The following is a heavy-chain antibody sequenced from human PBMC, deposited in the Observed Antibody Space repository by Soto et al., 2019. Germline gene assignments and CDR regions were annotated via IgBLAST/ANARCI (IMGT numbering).Heavy chain of an antibody. Sequence: ASVKVSCKTSGYTFIGYYIHWVRQAPGQGLEWMGWINPNSGATNYAQKFQGRVSMTRDTSITTAYMELSRLRSDDTAVYYCAREYSGYDSLWYFDLWGRGTLVTVSS. D-gene: IGHD5-12*01. CDR3: AREYSGYDSLWYFDL. V-gene: IGHV1-2*02. CDR2: INPNSGAT. J-gene: IGHJ2*01. CDR1: GYTFIGYY.